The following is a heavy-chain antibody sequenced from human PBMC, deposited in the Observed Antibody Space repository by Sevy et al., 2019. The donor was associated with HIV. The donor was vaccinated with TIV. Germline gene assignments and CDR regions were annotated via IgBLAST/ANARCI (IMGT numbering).Heavy chain of an antibody. J-gene: IGHJ6*02. CDR1: GFTFRSYE. Sequence: QLGGSLRLSCEGSGFTFRSYEMNWVRQAPGKGLEWISYIYASGSPIYYSDSVRGRFTISRDDAKNSLYLQMDDLRVDDTATYYCARKVGYYYYYGMDVWGQGTTVTVSS. CDR3: ARKVGYYYYYGMDV. CDR2: IYASGSPI. V-gene: IGHV3-48*03.